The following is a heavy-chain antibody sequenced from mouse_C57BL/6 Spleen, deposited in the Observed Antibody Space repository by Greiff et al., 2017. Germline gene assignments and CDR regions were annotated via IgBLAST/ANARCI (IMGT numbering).Heavy chain of an antibody. CDR1: GYTFTSYG. Sequence: QVQLQQSGAELARPGASVKLSCKASGYTFTSYGISWVKQRTGQGLEWIGEIYPRSGNTYYNEKFKDKATLTAYKSSSTAYMELRSLTSEDSAVYFCARSGTTEPFDYWGQGTTLTVSS. V-gene: IGHV1-81*01. J-gene: IGHJ2*01. CDR2: IYPRSGNT. CDR3: ARSGTTEPFDY. D-gene: IGHD1-1*01.